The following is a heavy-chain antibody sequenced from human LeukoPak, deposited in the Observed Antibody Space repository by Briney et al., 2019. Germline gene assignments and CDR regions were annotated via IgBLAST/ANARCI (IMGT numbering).Heavy chain of an antibody. CDR1: GFTFSSNW. V-gene: IGHV3-74*01. CDR2: INTDGRST. D-gene: IGHD1-26*01. J-gene: IGHJ6*02. CDR3: ARVHSGSYSGIDV. Sequence: GGSLRLSCAASGFTFSSNWMQWVRQAPGKGLVWVSRINTDGRSTRYAVSVSGRFTISRDNAKNTLYLQMNSLRAEDTAVYYCARVHSGSYSGIDVWGQGTTVIVSS.